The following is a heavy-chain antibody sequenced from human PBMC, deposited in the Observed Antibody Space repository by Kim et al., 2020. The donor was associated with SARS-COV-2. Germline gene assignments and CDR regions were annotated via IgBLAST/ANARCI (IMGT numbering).Heavy chain of an antibody. J-gene: IGHJ4*02. CDR3: SSSLSSRDSSGYPLLAFDD. V-gene: IGHV5-51*01. Sequence: GESLKISCKGSGYSFTSYWIGWVRQMPGKGLEWMGILYPGDSDTRYSPSFQGQVTISADKSVSTAYLQWSSLKPPDNAMYYCSSSLSSRDSSGYPLLAFDDWGQGTLVSGSS. D-gene: IGHD3-22*01. CDR2: LYPGDSDT. CDR1: GYSFTSYW.